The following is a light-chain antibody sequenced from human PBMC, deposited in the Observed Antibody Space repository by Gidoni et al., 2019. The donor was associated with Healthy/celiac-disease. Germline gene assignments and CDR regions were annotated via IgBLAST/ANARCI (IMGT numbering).Light chain of an antibody. Sequence: EIVLTQSPGTLSLSPGGRATLPCSASQSVSSSYLAGYQQKPGQAPRLLIYGASSRATGIPDRFSGSGSGTDLTLTLSRLAPEDFAVYYFQQSGSSPWTFGQGTKVEIK. V-gene: IGKV3-20*01. CDR3: QQSGSSPWT. J-gene: IGKJ1*01. CDR2: GAS. CDR1: QSVSSSY.